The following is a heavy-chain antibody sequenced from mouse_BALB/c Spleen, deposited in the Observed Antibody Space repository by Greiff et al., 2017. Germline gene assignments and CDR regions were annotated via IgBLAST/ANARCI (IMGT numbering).Heavy chain of an antibody. CDR2: IFPEDGST. CDR3: ARGVYYDSFDY. D-gene: IGHD2-1*01. V-gene: IGHV1-85*01. J-gene: IGHJ2*01. CDR1: GYTFTSYD. Sequence: VQLQQSGAELVKPGASVKLSCKASGYTFTSYDINWVRQRPEQGLEWIGWIFPEDGSTKYNEKFKGKATLTTDKSSSTAYMQLSRLTSEDSAVYFGARGVYYDSFDYWGQGTTLTVSS.